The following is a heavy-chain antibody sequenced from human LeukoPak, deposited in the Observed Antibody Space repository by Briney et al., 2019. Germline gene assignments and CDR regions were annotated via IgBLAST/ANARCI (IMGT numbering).Heavy chain of an antibody. CDR3: ARTGHNWNARRLNWFDP. J-gene: IGHJ5*02. CDR2: MNPNSGNT. Sequence: ASVKVSCKASGYTFTSYDINWVRQATGQGLEWMGWMNPNSGNTGYAQKFQGRVTITADESTSTAYMELSSLRSEDTAVYYCARTGHNWNARRLNWFDPWGQGTLVTVSS. V-gene: IGHV1-8*03. D-gene: IGHD1-20*01. CDR1: GYTFTSYD.